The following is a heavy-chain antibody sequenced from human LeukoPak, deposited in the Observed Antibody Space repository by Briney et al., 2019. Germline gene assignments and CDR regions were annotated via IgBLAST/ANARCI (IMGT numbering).Heavy chain of an antibody. CDR3: ARVPYYGSGSYKGY. Sequence: TGGSLRLSCAASGFTFSSYWMHWVRQAPGKGLVWVSRINSDGSSTSYADSVKGRFTTSRDNAKNTLYLQMNSLRAEDTAVYYCARVPYYGSGSYKGYWGQGTLVTVSS. CDR1: GFTFSSYW. D-gene: IGHD3-10*01. J-gene: IGHJ4*02. CDR2: INSDGSST. V-gene: IGHV3-74*01.